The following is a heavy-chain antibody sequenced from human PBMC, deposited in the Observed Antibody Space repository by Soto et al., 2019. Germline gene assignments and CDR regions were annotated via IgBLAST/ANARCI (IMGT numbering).Heavy chain of an antibody. CDR3: ARHHGPTTSENWFDP. V-gene: IGHV1-18*01. D-gene: IGHD5-12*01. CDR2: ISTYSGDT. Sequence: QVHLVQSGVEVKTPGASVKVSCQASGYTFFTYDISWVRQAPGQGLEWMGWISTYSGDTKYAQNFQVRVTMTTDTSTTTAYLALRSLRSDATAVYYCARHHGPTTSENWFDPWGQGTLVIVSS. J-gene: IGHJ5*02. CDR1: GYTFFTYD.